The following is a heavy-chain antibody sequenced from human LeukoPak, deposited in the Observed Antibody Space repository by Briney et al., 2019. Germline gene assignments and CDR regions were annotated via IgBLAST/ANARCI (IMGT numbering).Heavy chain of an antibody. V-gene: IGHV1-18*01. CDR3: AREVYGDLLVGGNFDY. D-gene: IGHD4-17*01. J-gene: IGHJ4*02. CDR1: GYIFSNYA. Sequence: ASVKVSCKASGYIFSNYAISWVRQAPGQGLEWVGWINTYNGNTNYPQKLQGRVTMITDTSTRTAYMELRSLRSDDTAVYYCAREVYGDLLVGGNFDYWGQGTLVTVSS. CDR2: INTYNGNT.